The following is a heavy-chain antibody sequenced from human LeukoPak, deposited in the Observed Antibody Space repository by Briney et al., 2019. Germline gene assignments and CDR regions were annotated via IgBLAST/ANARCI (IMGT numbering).Heavy chain of an antibody. J-gene: IGHJ4*02. D-gene: IGHD3-22*01. V-gene: IGHV3-30*03. CDR3: ARVHLTYYFDSSGYGFQDY. CDR2: ISYDGNTE. Sequence: GGSLRLSCAASGFTFSSYGMHWVRQAPGKGLEWVAVISYDGNTEYYADSVKGRFTISRDNSKNTLYLQMNSLRAEDTAVYYCARVHLTYYFDSSGYGFQDYWGQGTLVTVSS. CDR1: GFTFSSYG.